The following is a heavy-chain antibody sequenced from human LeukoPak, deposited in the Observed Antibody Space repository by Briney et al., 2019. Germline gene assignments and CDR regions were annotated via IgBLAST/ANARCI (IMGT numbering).Heavy chain of an antibody. CDR3: ARSDYYYYDSSANGLDI. D-gene: IGHD3-22*01. J-gene: IGHJ3*02. V-gene: IGHV4-39*01. CDR1: GGSISSSSYY. CDR2: IYYSGST. Sequence: SETQSLTCTVSGGSISSSSYYWGWIRQPPGKGLEWIGSIYYSGSTYYNPSLKSRVTISVDTSKNQFSLKLSSVTAADTAVYYCARSDYYYYDSSANGLDIWGQGTMVTVSS.